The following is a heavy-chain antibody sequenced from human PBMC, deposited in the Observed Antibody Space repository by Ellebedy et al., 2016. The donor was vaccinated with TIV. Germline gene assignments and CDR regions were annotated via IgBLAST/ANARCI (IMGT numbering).Heavy chain of an antibody. Sequence: ASVKVSCKASGYTFTSYFMHWLRQAPGQGLEWMGKMNPSGGSQTYAQKFQGRVTITRDRSTSTVYMELSSLKSEDTAIYYGVRDVDSNTWIDFWGQGTLVTVSS. D-gene: IGHD1-1*01. J-gene: IGHJ4*02. CDR1: GYTFTSYF. CDR3: VRDVDSNTWIDF. V-gene: IGHV1-46*01. CDR2: MNPSGGSQ.